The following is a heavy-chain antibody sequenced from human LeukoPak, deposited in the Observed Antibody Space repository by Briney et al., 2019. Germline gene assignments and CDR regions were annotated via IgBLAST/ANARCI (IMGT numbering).Heavy chain of an antibody. D-gene: IGHD1-7*01. V-gene: IGHV1-46*01. J-gene: IGHJ5*02. CDR2: INPSGGSA. CDR1: GYTFTRDY. CDR3: ARGTIEGFDP. Sequence: GASVKVSCKASGYTFTRDYIHWVRQVFGQGLEWMGIINPSGGSATYAQKFQGRGTMTREMSTSTVYMELSSLKSEDTAVYYCARGTIEGFDPWGQGTLVTVSS.